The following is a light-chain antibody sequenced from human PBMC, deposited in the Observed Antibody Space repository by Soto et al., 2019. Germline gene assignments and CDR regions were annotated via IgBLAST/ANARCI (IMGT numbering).Light chain of an antibody. CDR3: QRYNSVPVT. CDR2: SAS. CDR1: QDIGIY. Sequence: IQMTQSPSSLSASVGDRVTITCRASQDIGIYLAWYQQRPGTVPKLLIYSASTLQSGFPSRFSGSGSATDFTLTISSLQPEDVATYYCQRYNSVPVTFGQGTRLEIK. V-gene: IGKV1-27*01. J-gene: IGKJ5*01.